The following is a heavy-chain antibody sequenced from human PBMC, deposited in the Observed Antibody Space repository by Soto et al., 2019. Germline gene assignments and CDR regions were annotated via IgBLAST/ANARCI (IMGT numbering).Heavy chain of an antibody. J-gene: IGHJ4*02. CDR3: AKDLYSSGWYGLYYFDY. CDR1: GFTFSSYA. Sequence: HPGGSLRLSCAASGFTFSSYAMSWVRQAPGKGLEWVSAISGSGGSTYYADSVKSRFTISRDNSKNTLYLQMNSLRAEDTAVYYCAKDLYSSGWYGLYYFDYWGQGTLVTVSS. V-gene: IGHV3-23*01. D-gene: IGHD6-19*01. CDR2: ISGSGGST.